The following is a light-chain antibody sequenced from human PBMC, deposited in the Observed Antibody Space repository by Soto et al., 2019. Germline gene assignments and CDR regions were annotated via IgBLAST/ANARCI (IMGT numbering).Light chain of an antibody. CDR2: GAS. Sequence: EIVLTQSPGTLSLSPGERATLSCRASQTVSSNHLAWYQQKPGQAPRLLIYGASKRATGIPDRFRGSGSGTDFTLTISRLEPEDFAVYYCQQYGSSPPYTFGQGTKLEIK. V-gene: IGKV3-20*01. CDR3: QQYGSSPPYT. CDR1: QTVSSNH. J-gene: IGKJ2*01.